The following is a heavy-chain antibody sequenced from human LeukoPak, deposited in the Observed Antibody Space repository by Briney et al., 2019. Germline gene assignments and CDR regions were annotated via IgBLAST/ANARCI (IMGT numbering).Heavy chain of an antibody. CDR2: IIPIFGTA. J-gene: IGHJ3*02. CDR3: ARDSSGWYAPLDAFDI. V-gene: IGHV1-69*05. Sequence: SVKVSCKASGGSFSSYAISWVRQAPGQGLEWMGRIIPIFGTANYAQKFQGRVTITTDESTSTAYMELSSLRSEDTAVYYCARDSSGWYAPLDAFDIWGQGTMVTVSS. D-gene: IGHD6-19*01. CDR1: GGSFSSYA.